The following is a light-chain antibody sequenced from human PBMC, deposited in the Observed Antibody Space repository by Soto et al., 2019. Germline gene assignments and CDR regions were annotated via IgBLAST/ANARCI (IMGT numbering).Light chain of an antibody. Sequence: EIVLIQSPATLSLSPGERATLSCRASQSVSSYLACYQQKPGQGPRLLIDDASNRSTGIPARFSGSGSGTDFTLPIITVEPEAFGVYYCQQRCNWLITFGQGARLEIK. CDR2: DAS. V-gene: IGKV3-11*01. CDR3: QQRCNWLIT. CDR1: QSVSSY. J-gene: IGKJ5*01.